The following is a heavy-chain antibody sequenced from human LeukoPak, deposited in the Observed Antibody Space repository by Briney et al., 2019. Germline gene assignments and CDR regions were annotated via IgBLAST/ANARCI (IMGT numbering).Heavy chain of an antibody. J-gene: IGHJ5*02. CDR1: GFTFSIAW. Sequence: PGGSLRLSCAASGFTFSIAWMTWVRQAPGKRLEWVGRIKSSKDGGTTDYAAPVKGRFSISRDDSRNTLYLQMNNLKSEDTAVYYCTTLNLAAGAPWGQGTLVTVS. CDR3: TTLNLAAGAP. V-gene: IGHV3-15*01. CDR2: IKSSKDGGTT. D-gene: IGHD6-13*01.